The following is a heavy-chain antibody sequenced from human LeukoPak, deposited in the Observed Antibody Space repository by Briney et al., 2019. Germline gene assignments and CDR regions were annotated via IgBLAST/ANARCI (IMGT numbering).Heavy chain of an antibody. CDR3: ARGRGDTAMVPYNWFDP. CDR1: GGSISSSSYY. Sequence: KPSETLSLTCTVSGGSISSSSYYWGWIRQPPGKGLEWIGSIYYSGSTYYNPSLKSRVTISVDTSKNQFSLKLSSVTAADTAVYYCARGRGDTAMVPYNWFDPWGQGTLVTVSS. V-gene: IGHV4-39*07. CDR2: IYYSGST. D-gene: IGHD5-18*01. J-gene: IGHJ5*02.